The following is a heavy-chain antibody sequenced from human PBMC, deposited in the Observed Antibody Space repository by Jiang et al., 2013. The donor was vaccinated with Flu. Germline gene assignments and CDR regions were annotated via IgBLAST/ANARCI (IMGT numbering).Heavy chain of an antibody. Sequence: GLVKPSETLSLTCTVSGGSVSGYYWSWIRQPPGKGLEWIGYIYYTGSANYNPSLMSRVSISVDTSKSQLSLKLSSVTAADTAVYYCARHVYGFGPYYFDSWGQ. CDR3: ARHVYGFGPYYFDS. V-gene: IGHV4-59*08. CDR2: IYYTGSA. CDR1: GGSVSGYY. D-gene: IGHD2-8*01. J-gene: IGHJ4*02.